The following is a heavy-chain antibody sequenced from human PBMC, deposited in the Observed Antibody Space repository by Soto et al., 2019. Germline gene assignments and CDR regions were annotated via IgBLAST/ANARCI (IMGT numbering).Heavy chain of an antibody. CDR1: GFTFRTYW. J-gene: IGHJ4*02. Sequence: EVQLVESGGGLIQPGGSLRLSCAASGFTFRTYWMSWVRQAPGKGLELVANIKQDGSEKYYVDSVKGRFTISKDNAKNSLYLQMNSLRADDTAVYYCARGAAGPFDHWGQGTLVTVSS. V-gene: IGHV3-7*01. CDR3: ARGAAGPFDH. CDR2: IKQDGSEK. D-gene: IGHD6-13*01.